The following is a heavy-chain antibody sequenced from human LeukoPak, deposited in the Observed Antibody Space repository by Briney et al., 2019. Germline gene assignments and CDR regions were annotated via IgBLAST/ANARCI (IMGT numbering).Heavy chain of an antibody. D-gene: IGHD1-26*01. CDR1: GYIFTSYY. CDR2: MNPNSGNT. Sequence: SVPVSCKASGYIFTSYYINWVRQATGHGLEWMGWMNPNSGNTGYAQKFQGRVNMTRNTYISTAYMDLSSLRSEDTGVYHCARGGSYWFDPWGQGTLVTVSS. CDR3: ARGGSYWFDP. V-gene: IGHV1-8*01. J-gene: IGHJ5*02.